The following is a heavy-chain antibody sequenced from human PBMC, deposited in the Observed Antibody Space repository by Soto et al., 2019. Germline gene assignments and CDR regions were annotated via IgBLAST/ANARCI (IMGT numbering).Heavy chain of an antibody. Sequence: SVKVSCKASGFTFTSSAVQWVRQARGQRLEWIGWIVVGSGNTNYAQKFQERVTITRDMSTSTAYMELSSLRSEDTAVYYCAAPYCSGGSCYPYAFDIWGQGTMVTV. D-gene: IGHD2-15*01. V-gene: IGHV1-58*01. CDR1: GFTFTSSA. CDR2: IVVGSGNT. CDR3: AAPYCSGGSCYPYAFDI. J-gene: IGHJ3*02.